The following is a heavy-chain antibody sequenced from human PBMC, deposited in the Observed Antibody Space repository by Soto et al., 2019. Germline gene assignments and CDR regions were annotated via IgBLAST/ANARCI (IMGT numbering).Heavy chain of an antibody. D-gene: IGHD4-17*01. CDR1: GYSFTTHW. V-gene: IGHV5-51*01. J-gene: IGHJ4*02. CDR2: IYPGDSDT. CDR3: ARHDLGVTTRDLDY. Sequence: GESLKISCKGTGYSFTTHWIGWVRQMPGKGLEWMGIIYPGDSDTRYSPSFQGQVTISADNSISTAYLQWSSLKASDTAMYYCARHDLGVTTRDLDYWGQGTLVTVSS.